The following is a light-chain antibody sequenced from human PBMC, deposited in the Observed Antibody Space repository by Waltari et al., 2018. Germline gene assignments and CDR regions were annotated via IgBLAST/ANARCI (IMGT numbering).Light chain of an antibody. J-gene: IGKJ2*01. CDR2: WAS. CDR1: QSLLYSSNNKNY. Sequence: DIVMTQSPDSLTVSLGERATIKCKSSQSLLYSSNNKNYLAWYQQKPGQPPKLLIYWASTRESGVPDRVSGSGSGTDFTLTISSLQAEDVAIYYCQQYYSTLVFGQGTKLEIK. CDR3: QQYYSTLV. V-gene: IGKV4-1*01.